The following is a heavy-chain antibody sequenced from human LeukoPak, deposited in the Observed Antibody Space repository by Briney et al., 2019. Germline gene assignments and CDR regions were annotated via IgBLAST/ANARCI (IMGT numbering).Heavy chain of an antibody. CDR2: FISRGSTI. CDR1: GFTFSDYY. CDR3: ARSQGIAVVQQIREYYFDY. Sequence: PGGSLRLSCAASGFTFSDYYTSWIRQAPGKGLEWVSYFISRGSTIYYADSVKGRFTISRDNPKNSLYLQMNSLRAEDTAVYYCARSQGIAVVQQIREYYFDYWGKGTLVTVAS. V-gene: IGHV3-11*01. J-gene: IGHJ4*02. D-gene: IGHD6-19*01.